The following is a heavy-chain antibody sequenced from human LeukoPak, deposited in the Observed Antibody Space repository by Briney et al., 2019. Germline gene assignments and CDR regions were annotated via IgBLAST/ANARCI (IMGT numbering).Heavy chain of an antibody. V-gene: IGHV3-23*01. Sequence: GGSLRLSCAASGFTFSSYAMSWVRQAPGKGLEWGSVISGSGGRTYYADSVKGRFTISRDNSKNTLYLQMNSLRAEDTAVYYCVKEIYGDSTGGRFQHWGQGTLVTVSS. CDR1: GFTFSSYA. D-gene: IGHD4-17*01. CDR2: ISGSGGRT. J-gene: IGHJ1*01. CDR3: VKEIYGDSTGGRFQH.